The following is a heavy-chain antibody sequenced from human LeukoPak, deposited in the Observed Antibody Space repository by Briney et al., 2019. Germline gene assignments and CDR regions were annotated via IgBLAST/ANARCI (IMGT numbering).Heavy chain of an antibody. Sequence: GGSLRLSCAASGFTFSSYSINWVRQAPGKGLEWVSYISSSSTIYYADSVKGRFTISRDNAKNSLYLQMNSLRAEDTAVYYCARERTLVATIPPREKKKNYYMDVWGKGTTVTVSS. CDR2: ISSSSTI. CDR3: ARERTLVATIPPREKKKNYYMDV. J-gene: IGHJ6*03. V-gene: IGHV3-48*04. D-gene: IGHD5-12*01. CDR1: GFTFSSYS.